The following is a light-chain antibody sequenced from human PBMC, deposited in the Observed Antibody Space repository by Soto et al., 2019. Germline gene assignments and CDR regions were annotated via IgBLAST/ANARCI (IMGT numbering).Light chain of an antibody. V-gene: IGKV3-20*01. CDR2: GTS. Sequence: EVVLTQSPDTLSLSPGETATLSCRASQAVTGNYLAWYQQKPGQAPRLLIYGTSNRATGIPDGFSGSGSGTDFTLTISRLEPEDFEVYYCQQCGPSLRYTFGQGTKLEIK. CDR1: QAVTGNY. J-gene: IGKJ2*01. CDR3: QQCGPSLRYT.